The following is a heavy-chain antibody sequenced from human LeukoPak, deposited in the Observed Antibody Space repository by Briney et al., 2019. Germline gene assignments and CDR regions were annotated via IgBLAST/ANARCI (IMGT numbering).Heavy chain of an antibody. Sequence: GGSLRLSCAASGFTFDDYAMHWVRQAPGKGLEWVSGITWNSDNIEYADSVKGRFTISRDNAKNSLYLQMSSLRAEDTAVYYCVREAYDDFWSGSWRYYYYMDVWGKGITVTVSS. J-gene: IGHJ6*03. CDR2: ITWNSDNI. V-gene: IGHV3-9*01. CDR3: VREAYDDFWSGSWRYYYYMDV. D-gene: IGHD3-3*01. CDR1: GFTFDDYA.